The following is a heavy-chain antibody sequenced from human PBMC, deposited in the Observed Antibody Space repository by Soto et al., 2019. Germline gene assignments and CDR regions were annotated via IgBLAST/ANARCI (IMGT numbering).Heavy chain of an antibody. Sequence: QVQLRESGSGLVKPSQTLSLTCSVSGASVTRDGNCWTWIRQPPGQGLEFVASIYHGGSTFYNPSLRSRVTISLDRSKNQFSLKLTSVTAADTAVYYRARDVDGYSQFDDWGQGTLGTVSS. CDR3: ARDVDGYSQFDD. CDR1: GASVTRDGNC. D-gene: IGHD4-4*01. CDR2: IYHGGST. V-gene: IGHV4-30-2*01. J-gene: IGHJ4*02.